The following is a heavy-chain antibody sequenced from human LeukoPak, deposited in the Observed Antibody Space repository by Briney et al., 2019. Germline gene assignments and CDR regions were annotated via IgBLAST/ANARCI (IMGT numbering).Heavy chain of an antibody. Sequence: SETLSLTCAVSGGSISSSNWWSWVRQPPGKGLEWIGEIYHSGSTNYNPSLKSRVTISVDKSKNQFSLKLSSVTAADTAVYYCARGVSSGWTPDFDYWGQGTLVTVSS. V-gene: IGHV4-4*02. CDR3: ARGVSSGWTPDFDY. D-gene: IGHD6-19*01. J-gene: IGHJ4*02. CDR2: IYHSGST. CDR1: GGSISSSNW.